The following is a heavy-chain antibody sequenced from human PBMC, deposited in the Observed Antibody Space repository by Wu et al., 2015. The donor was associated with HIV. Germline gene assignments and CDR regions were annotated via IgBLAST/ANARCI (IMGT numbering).Heavy chain of an antibody. CDR2: IISMFGTA. V-gene: IGHV1-69*05. Sequence: QVQLVQSGAEVKKPGSSVKVTCKASGGTFNSYAISWVRQAPGQGLEWMGGIISMFGTANYAQKFQGRVTIRTDESTNTAYMELSSLRSEDTAVYFXARQGXSSGYFDYVGQGTLVTVSS. CDR3: ARQGXSSGYFDY. J-gene: IGHJ4*02. CDR1: GGTFNSYA. D-gene: IGHD3-22*01.